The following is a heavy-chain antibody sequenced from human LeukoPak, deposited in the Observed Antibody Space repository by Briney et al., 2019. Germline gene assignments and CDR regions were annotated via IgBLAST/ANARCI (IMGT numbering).Heavy chain of an antibody. CDR3: ARAGVGADTAMELVY. V-gene: IGHV3-20*04. CDR1: GFTLDDYG. J-gene: IGHJ4*02. D-gene: IGHD5-18*01. CDR2: INWNGGST. Sequence: PGGSLRLSCAASGFTLDDYGMSWVPQAPGKGLEWVSGINWNGGSTGYADSVKGRFTISRDNAKNSLYLQMNSLRAEDTALYYCARAGVGADTAMELVYWGQGTLVTVSS.